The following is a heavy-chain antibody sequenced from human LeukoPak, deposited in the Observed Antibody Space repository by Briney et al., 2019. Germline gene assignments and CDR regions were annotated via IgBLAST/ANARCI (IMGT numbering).Heavy chain of an antibody. J-gene: IGHJ4*02. CDR2: INPTRAGT. Sequence: ASVTVSFKSSGYTFTSHYMHWVRQAPGQGLEWMGWINPTRAGTKYAQKFQDRVTLTRDTSINTAFMGLSRLRSDDTAVYYCARGNDDIWGSYPSGFWGQGTLVTVSS. CDR3: ARGNDDIWGSYPSGF. D-gene: IGHD3-16*02. V-gene: IGHV1-2*02. CDR1: GYTFTSHY.